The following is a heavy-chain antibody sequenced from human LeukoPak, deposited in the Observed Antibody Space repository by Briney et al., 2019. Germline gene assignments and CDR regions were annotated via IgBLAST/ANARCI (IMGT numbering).Heavy chain of an antibody. CDR2: FSGSGGST. D-gene: IGHD3-10*01. Sequence: GGSLRLSCAASGFTFSSYAMSWVRQAPGEGLQWVSSFSGSGGSTYYADSVKGRFTISRDNSKNTLYLQMNSLRAEDTAVYYCAKVGVLAGSKYFDYWGQGTLVTVSS. CDR3: AKVGVLAGSKYFDY. V-gene: IGHV3-23*01. CDR1: GFTFSSYA. J-gene: IGHJ4*02.